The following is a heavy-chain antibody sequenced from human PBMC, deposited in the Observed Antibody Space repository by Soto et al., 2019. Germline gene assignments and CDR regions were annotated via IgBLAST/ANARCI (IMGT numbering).Heavy chain of an antibody. CDR1: PFTLSTSV. Sequence: TGGSLRLSGAPSPFTLSTSVVAWVRRPPGKGLEWISSIGPTRMNTFSAYAASLKGRFTISRDNYRSAVYLQMNGLRVDDTAVYYCATYADGSYRPPYDYWGQGTLVTVSS. V-gene: IGHV3-23*01. CDR2: IGPTRMNT. J-gene: IGHJ4*02. D-gene: IGHD3-16*02. CDR3: ATYADGSYRPPYDY.